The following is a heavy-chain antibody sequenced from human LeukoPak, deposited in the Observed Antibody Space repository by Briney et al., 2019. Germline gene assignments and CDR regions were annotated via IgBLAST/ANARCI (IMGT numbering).Heavy chain of an antibody. D-gene: IGHD2-8*01. CDR2: ISSSSSYI. CDR1: GFTFSSYS. J-gene: IGHJ6*03. V-gene: IGHV3-21*01. CDR3: ARPNDSAGYYYYMDV. Sequence: PGGSLRLSCAASGFTFSSYSMNWVRQAPGKGLEWVSSISSSSSYIYYADSVKGRFTISRDNAKNSLYLQMNSLRDEDTAVYYCARPNDSAGYYYYMDVWGKGTTVTVSS.